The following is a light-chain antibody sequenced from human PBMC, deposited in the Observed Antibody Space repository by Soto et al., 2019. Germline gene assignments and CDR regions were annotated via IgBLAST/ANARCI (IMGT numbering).Light chain of an antibody. J-gene: IGLJ1*01. Sequence: QSARTQPASVSGSPGQSITISCTGTSSDDGGYNYVSWYQQHPGIAPKLLIYGFTNRPSGVSPRFSGSKSGNTASLTISGLEAEDEADYNCSSYTIASTLLYLFGTGTKVTVL. CDR2: GFT. CDR1: SSDDGGYNY. V-gene: IGLV2-14*01. CDR3: SSYTIASTLLYL.